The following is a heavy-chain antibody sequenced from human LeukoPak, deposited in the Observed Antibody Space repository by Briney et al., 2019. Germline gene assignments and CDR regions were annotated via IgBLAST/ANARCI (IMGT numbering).Heavy chain of an antibody. CDR1: GFTFSSYE. CDR3: ARDFSRGSYKGRDYYMDV. Sequence: PGGSLRLSCAASGFTFSSYEMNWVRQAPGKGLEWVSYISGSGRTIYYANSVKGRFTISRDNAKNSLYLQMNSLRADDTAVYYCARDFSRGSYKGRDYYMDVWGKGTTGTVSS. J-gene: IGHJ6*03. CDR2: ISGSGRTI. V-gene: IGHV3-48*03. D-gene: IGHD3-16*01.